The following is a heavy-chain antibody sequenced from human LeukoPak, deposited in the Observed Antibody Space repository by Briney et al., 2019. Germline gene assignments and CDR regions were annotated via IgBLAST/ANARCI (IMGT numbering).Heavy chain of an antibody. CDR2: ISGSGGST. D-gene: IGHD2-2*01. CDR3: ARGCSSTSCYGFDY. V-gene: IGHV3-23*01. CDR1: GFTFSSYA. Sequence: GGSLRLSCAASGFTFSSYAMSWVRQAPGKGLEWVSSISGSGGSTYYADSVKGRFTISRDNSKNTLYLQMNSLRAEDTAVYYCARGCSSTSCYGFDYWGQGTLVTVSS. J-gene: IGHJ4*02.